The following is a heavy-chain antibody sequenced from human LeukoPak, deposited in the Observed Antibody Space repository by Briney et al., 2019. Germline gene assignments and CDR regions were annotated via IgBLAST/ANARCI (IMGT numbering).Heavy chain of an antibody. CDR2: IKQDGSEE. CDR3: ARGESWAFDY. CDR1: GFTFSNYW. D-gene: IGHD1-26*01. V-gene: IGHV3-7*05. Sequence: GGSLRLSCAASGFTFSNYWMSWVRQAPGKGLEWVANIKQDGSEEYYVDSVKGRFTIYRDNAKKSQYLQMTSLRAEDTAVYYCARGESWAFDYWGQGTLVTVSS. J-gene: IGHJ4*02.